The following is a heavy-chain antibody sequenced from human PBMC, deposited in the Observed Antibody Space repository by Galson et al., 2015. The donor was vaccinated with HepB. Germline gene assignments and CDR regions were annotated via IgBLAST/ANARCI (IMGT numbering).Heavy chain of an antibody. J-gene: IGHJ6*02. D-gene: IGHD6-13*01. Sequence: SLRLSCSASGFSFSSYAMGWVRQAPGKGLEWVSAISSSGANTYYADSVKGRFAISRDNSQHTLYLQMNSLTAEDTAVYYCAKVGQELVRGLYYYYGMDVWGQGTTVTVSS. V-gene: IGHV3-23*01. CDR3: AKVGQELVRGLYYYYGMDV. CDR1: GFSFSSYA. CDR2: ISSSGANT.